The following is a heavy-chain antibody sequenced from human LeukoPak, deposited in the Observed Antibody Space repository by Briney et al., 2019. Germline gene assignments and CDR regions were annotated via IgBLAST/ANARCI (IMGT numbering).Heavy chain of an antibody. Sequence: SVKVSCKASGGTFSSYAISWVRQAPGQGLEWMGRIIPIFGTANYAQKFQGRATITTDESTSTAYMELSSLRSEDTAVYYCAEGWSSSSSFDYWGQGTLVTVSS. J-gene: IGHJ4*02. CDR2: IIPIFGTA. CDR1: GGTFSSYA. D-gene: IGHD6-6*01. CDR3: AEGWSSSSSFDY. V-gene: IGHV1-69*05.